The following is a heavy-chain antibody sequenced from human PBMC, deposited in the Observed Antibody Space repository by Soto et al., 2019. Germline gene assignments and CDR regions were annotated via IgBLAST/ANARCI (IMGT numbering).Heavy chain of an antibody. V-gene: IGHV4-31*03. J-gene: IGHJ4*02. D-gene: IGHD3-3*01. CDR1: GGSISSGGYY. CDR2: IYYSGST. Sequence: QVQLQESGPGLVKPSQTLSLTCTVSGGSISSGGYYWSWIRQHPGKGLEWIGYIYYSGSTYYNPSLKSRVTISVDTSKNQFSRRLSSVTAADTAVYYCASRPYDFWSGIDYWGQGTLVTVSS. CDR3: ASRPYDFWSGIDY.